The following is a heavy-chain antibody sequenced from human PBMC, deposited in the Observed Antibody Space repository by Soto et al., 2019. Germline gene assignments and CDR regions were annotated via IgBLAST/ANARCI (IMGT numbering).Heavy chain of an antibody. CDR1: GYTFTSYY. J-gene: IGHJ4*02. CDR2: INPSGGST. Sequence: QVQLVQSGAEVKKPGASVKVSCKASGYTFTSYYMHWVRQAPGQGLEWMGIINPSGGSTSYAQKFRGKVTMPRETSTSTVNMELSSLRSEDTVVYYCASSAGSGSYLDYWGQGTLVSVSS. D-gene: IGHD3-10*01. V-gene: IGHV1-46*03. CDR3: ASSAGSGSYLDY.